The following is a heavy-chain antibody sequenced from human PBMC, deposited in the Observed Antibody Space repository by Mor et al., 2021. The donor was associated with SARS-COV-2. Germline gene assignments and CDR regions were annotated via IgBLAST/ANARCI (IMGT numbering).Heavy chain of an antibody. V-gene: IGHV1-2*06. J-gene: IGHJ4*02. Sequence: APGQGLEWMGRINPNSGGTNYAQKFKGRVTMTRDTSISTVYMELSRVRSNDTAVYYCARGRYSSSWTPFDYWGQGTL. D-gene: IGHD6-13*01. CDR2: INPNSGGT. CDR3: ARGRYSSSWTPFDY.